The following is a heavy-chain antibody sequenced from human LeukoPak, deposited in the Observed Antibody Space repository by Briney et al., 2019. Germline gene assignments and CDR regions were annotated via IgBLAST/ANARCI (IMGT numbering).Heavy chain of an antibody. CDR2: INHSGYT. J-gene: IGHJ4*02. CDR1: GVSFNDYY. Sequence: SETLPLTCAVSGVSFNDYYWSWVRQSPGKGLEWIGEINHSGYTNDSPSLKSRVTISIDTSRKQFSLNLRSVTVADTAVYYCTRMTTGHDYWGQGTLVTVSS. D-gene: IGHD1-14*01. CDR3: TRMTTGHDY. V-gene: IGHV4-34*01.